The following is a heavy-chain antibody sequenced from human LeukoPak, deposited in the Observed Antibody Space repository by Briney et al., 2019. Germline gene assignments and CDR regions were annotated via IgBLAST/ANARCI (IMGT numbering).Heavy chain of an antibody. CDR2: INPSGGST. J-gene: IGHJ6*02. CDR3: ARDLDGGSRSQSYYYGMDV. Sequence: ASVKVSCKASGYTFTSYYMHWVRQAPGQGLEWMGIINPSGGSTSYAQKFQGRVTMTRDTSTSTVYMELSSLRSEDTAVYYCARDLDGGSRSQSYYYGMDVWGQGTTVTVSS. D-gene: IGHD1-26*01. V-gene: IGHV1-46*01. CDR1: GYTFTSYY.